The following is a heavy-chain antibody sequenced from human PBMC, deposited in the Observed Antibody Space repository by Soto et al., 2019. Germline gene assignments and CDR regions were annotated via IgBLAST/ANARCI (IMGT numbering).Heavy chain of an antibody. CDR3: ARLGAQEIDP. J-gene: IGHJ5*02. CDR1: GGSISPYY. CDR2: IYYSGST. D-gene: IGHD3-16*01. Sequence: SETLSLTCTVSGGSISPYYWSWIRQPPGKGLELIGYIYYSGSTNYNPSLKSRVTISVDTSKNQFSLKLSSVTAADTAVYYCARLGAQEIDPWGQGTLVTVSS. V-gene: IGHV4-59*08.